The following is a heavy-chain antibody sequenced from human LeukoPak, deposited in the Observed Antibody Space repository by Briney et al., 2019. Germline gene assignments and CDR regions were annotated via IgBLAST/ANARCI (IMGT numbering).Heavy chain of an antibody. CDR3: ARGGYCHGDRCVITLDP. CDR1: RFTFSDYT. V-gene: IGHV3-11*01. D-gene: IGHD2-15*01. CDR2: ISNSGSDT. J-gene: IGHJ5*02. Sequence: GGSLRLSCAASRFTFSDYTMTWIRQAPGKGLEWVSYISNSGSDTYSAESVRGRFSISRDNAKNSLYLQMYNLRAEDTAVYYCARGGYCHGDRCVITLDPWGPGTLVTVSS.